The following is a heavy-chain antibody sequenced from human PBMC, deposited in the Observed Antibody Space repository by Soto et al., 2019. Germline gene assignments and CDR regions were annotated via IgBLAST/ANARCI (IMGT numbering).Heavy chain of an antibody. D-gene: IGHD3-16*02. CDR3: ARDRDYYVWGSYRYPPGY. Sequence: GGSLTLSCAASGFTFSSYSMNWVRQAPGKGLEWVSSISSSSSYIYYADSVKGRFTISRDNAKNSLYLQMNSLRAEDTAVYYCARDRDYYVWGSYRYPPGYWGQGTLVTVSS. V-gene: IGHV3-21*01. CDR2: ISSSSSYI. J-gene: IGHJ4*02. CDR1: GFTFSSYS.